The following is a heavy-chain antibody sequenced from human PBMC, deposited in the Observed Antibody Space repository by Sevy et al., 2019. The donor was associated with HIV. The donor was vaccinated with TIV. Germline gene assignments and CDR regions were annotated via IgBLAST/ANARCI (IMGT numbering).Heavy chain of an antibody. CDR3: AREDIRVAGIGYYFHS. CDR2: IKQDGSEK. Sequence: GGSLRLSCAASGFTFSSYWMSWVRQAPGKGLEWVANIKQDGSEKYYVDSVKGRFTISRDNAKNSLYLQMNSLRAEDTAVYYCAREDIRVAGIGYYFHSWGQGTLVTVSS. CDR1: GFTFSSYW. J-gene: IGHJ4*02. V-gene: IGHV3-7*01. D-gene: IGHD6-19*01.